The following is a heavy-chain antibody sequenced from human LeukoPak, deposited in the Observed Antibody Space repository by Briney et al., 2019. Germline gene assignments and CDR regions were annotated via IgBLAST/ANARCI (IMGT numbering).Heavy chain of an antibody. J-gene: IGHJ4*02. CDR3: ARHQAVADFDY. CDR1: GGSFSGCY. D-gene: IGHD6-19*01. CDR2: INHSGST. V-gene: IGHV4-34*01. Sequence: SETLSLTCAVYGGSFSGCYWSWIRQRQGQGLEWIGEINHSGSTNYNPSLKSRVSISVDASKNQFSLKLSSVTAADTAVYYCARHQAVADFDYWGQGTLVTVSS.